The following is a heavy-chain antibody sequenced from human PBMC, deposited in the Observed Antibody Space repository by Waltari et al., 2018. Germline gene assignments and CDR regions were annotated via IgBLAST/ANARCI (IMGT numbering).Heavy chain of an antibody. J-gene: IGHJ4*02. Sequence: QVQLVESGGGVVQPGRSLRLSCAASGFTVSGNARPWVRQAPGKGLEWLAVMWYDGSNKYYADSVKGRFTISRDNSKNTLYLQMNSLRAEDTAVYYCARDLGRAAAGTFDHWGQGTLVTVSS. CDR2: MWYDGSNK. CDR1: GFTVSGNA. CDR3: ARDLGRAAAGTFDH. D-gene: IGHD6-13*01. V-gene: IGHV3-33*01.